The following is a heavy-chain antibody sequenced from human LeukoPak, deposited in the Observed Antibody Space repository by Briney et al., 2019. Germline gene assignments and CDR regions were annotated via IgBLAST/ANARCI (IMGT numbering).Heavy chain of an antibody. D-gene: IGHD3-3*01. CDR1: GFTVSSNY. CDR2: IYSGGST. CDR3: ARDGPPITIFGVVNDAFDI. V-gene: IGHV3-66*01. Sequence: GGSLRLSCAASGFTVSSNYMSWVRQAPGKGLEWVSVIYSGGSTYYANSVKGRFTISRDNSKNTLYLQMNSLRAEDTAVYYCARDGPPITIFGVVNDAFDIWGQGTMVTVSS. J-gene: IGHJ3*02.